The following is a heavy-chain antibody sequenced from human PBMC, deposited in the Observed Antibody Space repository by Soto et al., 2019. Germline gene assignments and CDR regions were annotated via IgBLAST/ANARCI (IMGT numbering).Heavy chain of an antibody. V-gene: IGHV4-59*01. CDR1: GGSISSYY. Sequence: SETLSLTCTVSGGSISSYYWSWIRQPPGKGLEWIGYIYYSGSTNYNPSLKSRVTISVDTSKNQFSLKLSSVTAADTAVYYCARGRGDEMATIRGEKKKFAYGAQETLVTV. D-gene: IGHD5-12*01. J-gene: IGHJ4*02. CDR2: IYYSGST. CDR3: ARGRGDEMATIRGEKKKFAY.